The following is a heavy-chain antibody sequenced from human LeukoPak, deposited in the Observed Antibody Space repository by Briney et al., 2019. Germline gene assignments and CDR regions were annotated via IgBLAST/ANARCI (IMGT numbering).Heavy chain of an antibody. J-gene: IGHJ4*02. V-gene: IGHV1-69*06. Sequence: ASVKVSCKASGGTFSSYAISWVRQAPGQGLEWMGGIIPIFGTANYAQKFQGRVTIIADKSTSTAYMELSSLRSEDTAVYYCARALAAGLIDYWGQGTLVTVSS. D-gene: IGHD6-13*01. CDR2: IIPIFGTA. CDR3: ARALAAGLIDY. CDR1: GGTFSSYA.